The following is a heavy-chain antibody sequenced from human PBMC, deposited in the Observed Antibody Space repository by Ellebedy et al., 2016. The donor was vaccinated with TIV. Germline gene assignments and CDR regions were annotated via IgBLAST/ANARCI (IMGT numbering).Heavy chain of an antibody. CDR2: ISSSTTYT. D-gene: IGHD2-21*01. Sequence: PGGSLRLSCAASGFTFSDYYMSWIRQAPGKGLEWISYISSSTTYTNYADSVKGRFTISRDNSKNTLYLQMNSLRAEDTAVYYCVKDRPDCGGDCYDAFDIWGQGTMVTVSS. CDR1: GFTFSDYY. CDR3: VKDRPDCGGDCYDAFDI. J-gene: IGHJ3*02. V-gene: IGHV3-11*05.